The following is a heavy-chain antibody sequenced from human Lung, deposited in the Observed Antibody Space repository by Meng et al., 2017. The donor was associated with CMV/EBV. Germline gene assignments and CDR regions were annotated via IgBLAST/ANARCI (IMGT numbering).Heavy chain of an antibody. Sequence: SCAAPGFMFSSSGMHWVRQAPGKGLEWVASIRYDGTHKYSADSVKGRFTISRDNSRYTLYLQMNSLRPEDTAVYYCAKDRSGYDPLGLDYWGQGTLVTVSS. CDR2: IRYDGTHK. V-gene: IGHV3-30*02. CDR3: AKDRSGYDPLGLDY. CDR1: GFMFSSSG. D-gene: IGHD5-12*01. J-gene: IGHJ4*02.